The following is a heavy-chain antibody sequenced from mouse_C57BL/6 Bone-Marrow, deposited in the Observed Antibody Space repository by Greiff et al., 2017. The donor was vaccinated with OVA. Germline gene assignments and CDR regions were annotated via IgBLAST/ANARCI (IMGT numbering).Heavy chain of an antibody. Sequence: VQRVESGAELMKPGASVKLSCKATGYSFTGYGIEWVKQRPGNGLAWIGEILPGSGSTNYNEKFKGKATFTADTSSNTAYMQRSSLTTEDSAIYYCARELYSPQFAYWGQGTLVTVSA. J-gene: IGHJ3*01. CDR1: GYSFTGYG. V-gene: IGHV1-9*01. D-gene: IGHD2-12*01. CDR3: ARELYSPQFAY. CDR2: ILPGSGST.